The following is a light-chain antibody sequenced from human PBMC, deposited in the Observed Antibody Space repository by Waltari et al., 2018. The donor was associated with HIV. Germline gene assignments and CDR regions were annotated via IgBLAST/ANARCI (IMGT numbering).Light chain of an antibody. Sequence: DLVMTQTPPSLSVTPGQPASISCNSSQSLKHTDGKTYLYWYLQRPGQSPRVLIYEVSKRLAGVPDRFSGSGSGTHFTLKIARVEAEDVGSYYCMQSLHLLYTFGQGTKLEIK. CDR3: MQSLHLLYT. J-gene: IGKJ2*01. V-gene: IGKV2D-29*02. CDR1: QSLKHTDGKTY. CDR2: EVS.